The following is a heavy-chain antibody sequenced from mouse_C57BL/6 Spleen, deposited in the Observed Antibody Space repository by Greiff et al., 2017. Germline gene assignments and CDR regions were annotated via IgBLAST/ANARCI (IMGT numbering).Heavy chain of an antibody. CDR2: ISYDGSN. CDR3: ARGAGSYYCDY. J-gene: IGHJ2*01. D-gene: IGHD3-3*01. V-gene: IGHV3-6*01. Sequence: EVQLQQSGPGLVKPSQSLSLTCSVTGYSITSGYYWNWIRQFPGNKLEWMGYISYDGSNNYNPSLKNRISITRDTSKNQFFLKLNSVTTEDTATYYCARGAGSYYCDYWGQGTTLTVSS. CDR1: GYSITSGYY.